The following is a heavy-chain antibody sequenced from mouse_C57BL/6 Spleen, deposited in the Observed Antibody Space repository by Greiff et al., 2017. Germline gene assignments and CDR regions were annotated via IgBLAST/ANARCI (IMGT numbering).Heavy chain of an antibody. D-gene: IGHD2-4*01. CDR2: INPSSGYT. Sequence: VQLQQSGAELARPGASVKMSCKASGYTFTSYTMHWVKQRPGQGLEWIGYINPSSGYTKYNQKFKDKATLTADKSSSTAYMQLSSLTSEDSAVYDCARWEVYDYDARCAYWGQGTLVTVSA. CDR1: GYTFTSYT. CDR3: ARWEVYDYDARCAY. J-gene: IGHJ3*01. V-gene: IGHV1-4*01.